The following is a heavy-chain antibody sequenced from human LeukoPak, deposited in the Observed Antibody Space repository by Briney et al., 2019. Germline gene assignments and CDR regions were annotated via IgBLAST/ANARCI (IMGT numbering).Heavy chain of an antibody. D-gene: IGHD3-10*01. CDR3: ARGHWEGSGSYYHDQDS. Sequence: GASVKVSCKASVYTFTTYGITWVRQAPGQGLAWMGWISAYNGNTNYAQKLQGRVTMTTDTSTSTAYMELRSLRSDDTAVYYCARGHWEGSGSYYHDQDSWGQGTLVTVSS. V-gene: IGHV1-18*01. CDR2: ISAYNGNT. CDR1: VYTFTTYG. J-gene: IGHJ4*02.